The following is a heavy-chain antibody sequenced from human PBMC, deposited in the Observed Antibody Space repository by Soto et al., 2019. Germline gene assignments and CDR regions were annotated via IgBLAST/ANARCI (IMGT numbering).Heavy chain of an antibody. CDR2: ISSNGVGT. J-gene: IGHJ6*03. Sequence: EVQLAESGGGLAQPGGSLRLSCAASGFTLSGYAMDWVRQAPGKGLELVSGISSNGVGTYYANSVQGRFTISRDNSKNTVYLQMGSLRPEDMAVYYCARRARPDFYYMDVWGKGTTVTDSS. D-gene: IGHD6-6*01. V-gene: IGHV3-64*01. CDR3: ARRARPDFYYMDV. CDR1: GFTLSGYA.